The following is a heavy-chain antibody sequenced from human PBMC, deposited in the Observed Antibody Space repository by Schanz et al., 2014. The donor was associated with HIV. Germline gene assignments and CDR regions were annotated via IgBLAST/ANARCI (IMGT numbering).Heavy chain of an antibody. D-gene: IGHD2-8*01. CDR2: IGTAADT. V-gene: IGHV3-13*01. CDR1: GFTFSTYD. J-gene: IGHJ4*02. Sequence: EEHLLESGGDLIQPGGSLRLSCAASGFTFSTYDMHWVRQVTGKGLEWVSAIGTAADTYYSDSVKGRFTISRDNGKNSLYLQMASLRDDDTAVYYCAREPLPGNGLYFDYWGQGALVTVSS. CDR3: AREPLPGNGLYFDY.